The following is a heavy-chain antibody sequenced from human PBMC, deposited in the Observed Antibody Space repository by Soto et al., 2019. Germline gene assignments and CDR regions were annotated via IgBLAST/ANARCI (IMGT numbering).Heavy chain of an antibody. CDR2: IWYDGSNK. V-gene: IGHV3-33*01. CDR3: ATAQKNTVHGMDA. D-gene: IGHD2-8*01. J-gene: IGHJ6*02. CDR1: GFTFSSYG. Sequence: GGSLRLSCAASGFTFSSYGMHWVRQAPGKGLEWVAVIWYDGSNKYYADSVKGRFTISRDNSKNTLYLEMNRLRAEDTALYYCATAQKNTVHGMDAWGQGPTATGPS.